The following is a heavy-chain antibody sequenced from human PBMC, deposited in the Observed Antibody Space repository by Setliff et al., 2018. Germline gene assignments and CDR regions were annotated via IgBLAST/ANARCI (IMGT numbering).Heavy chain of an antibody. CDR2: IYYSGST. D-gene: IGHD3-10*01. V-gene: IGHV4-30-4*08. Sequence: SETLSLTCTVSGGSISSGDYYWSWIRPPQGKGLEWIGYIYYSGSTYHNPSLKSRVTISVDTSKNQFSLKLSSVTAADTAVYYCAGVEITMVRGVIAADAFDIWGQGTMVTVSS. CDR1: GGSISSGDYY. CDR3: AGVEITMVRGVIAADAFDI. J-gene: IGHJ3*02.